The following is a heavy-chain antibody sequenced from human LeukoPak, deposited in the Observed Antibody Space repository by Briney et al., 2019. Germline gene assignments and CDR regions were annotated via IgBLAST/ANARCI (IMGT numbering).Heavy chain of an antibody. CDR2: ISGGGGST. Sequence: GGSLRLSCAASGFTFSSYAMSWVRQAPGKGLEWVSAISGGGGSTYYADSVKGRFTISRDNPKNTLYLQMNSLRAEDTAVYYCAKVSFRMTTVTTGWFDPWGQGTLVTVSS. CDR1: GFTFSSYA. V-gene: IGHV3-23*01. J-gene: IGHJ5*02. D-gene: IGHD4-11*01. CDR3: AKVSFRMTTVTTGWFDP.